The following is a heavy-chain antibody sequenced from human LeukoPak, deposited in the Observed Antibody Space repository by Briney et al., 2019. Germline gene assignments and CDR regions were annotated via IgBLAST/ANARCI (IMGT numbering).Heavy chain of an antibody. V-gene: IGHV3-66*01. CDR1: GFAFSGYA. Sequence: GSLRLSCNASGFAFSGYAMSWVRQAPGKGLEWVSVIYSGGSTYYADSVKGRFTISRDNSKNTLYLQMNSLRAEDTAVYYCARDPGFEWELQGYWGQGTLVTVSS. CDR3: ARDPGFEWELQGY. D-gene: IGHD1-26*01. J-gene: IGHJ4*02. CDR2: IYSGGST.